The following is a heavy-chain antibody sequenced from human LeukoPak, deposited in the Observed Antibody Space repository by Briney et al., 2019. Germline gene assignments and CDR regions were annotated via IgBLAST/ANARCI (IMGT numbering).Heavy chain of an antibody. J-gene: IGHJ4*02. CDR2: ISGSGGST. CDR3: AKDGVVVISYYFDY. CDR1: GVTFSHYA. Sequence: GGSLRLSCAASGVTFSHYALHWVRQAPGKGLELVSAISGSGGSTYYADSVKGRFTISRDNSKNTLYLQMNILRAEDTAVYYCAKDGVVVISYYFDYWGQGTLVTVSS. V-gene: IGHV3-23*01. D-gene: IGHD3-22*01.